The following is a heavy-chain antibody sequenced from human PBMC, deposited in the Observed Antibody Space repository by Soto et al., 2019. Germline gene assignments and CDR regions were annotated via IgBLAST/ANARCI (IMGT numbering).Heavy chain of an antibody. J-gene: IGHJ4*02. V-gene: IGHV4-38-2*01. CDR2: IYHSGST. Sequence: SETLSLTCAFSCYSIISGYYWGWIRQPPGKGLEWIGSIYHSGSTYYNPSLKSRVTISVDTSKNQFSLKLSSVTAADTAVYYCASSNYYYDSSGYQKGPFDYWGQGTLVTVSS. CDR3: ASSNYYYDSSGYQKGPFDY. CDR1: CYSIISGYY. D-gene: IGHD3-22*01.